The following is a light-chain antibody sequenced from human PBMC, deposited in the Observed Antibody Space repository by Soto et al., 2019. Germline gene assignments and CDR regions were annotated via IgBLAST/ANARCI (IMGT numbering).Light chain of an antibody. CDR1: KLGDKY. CDR2: QDS. V-gene: IGLV3-1*01. CDR3: QAWDSSTPVV. J-gene: IGLJ2*01. Sequence: SYELTQPPSVYVSPGQTASITCSGDKLGDKYACWYQQKPGQSPVLVIYQDSKRPSGIPERFSGSKSGNTATLTISGTQAMDEADYYCQAWDSSTPVVFGGGTKLTVL.